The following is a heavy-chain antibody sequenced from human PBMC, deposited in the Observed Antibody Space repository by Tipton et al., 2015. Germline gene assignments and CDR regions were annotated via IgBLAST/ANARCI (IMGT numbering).Heavy chain of an antibody. D-gene: IGHD3-9*01. Sequence: TLSLTCAVSAYSISSDYYWGWIRQPPGKGLEWIGSISHSGNTYYNPSLKSRVTMSRDTSKNQFSLKLTSVTAADTAVYYCACQDYDSLTRDYQTVDYWGQEPWSPSPQ. V-gene: IGHV4-38-2*01. CDR2: ISHSGNT. J-gene: IGHJ4*01. CDR1: AYSISSDYY. CDR3: ACQDYDSLTRDYQTVDY.